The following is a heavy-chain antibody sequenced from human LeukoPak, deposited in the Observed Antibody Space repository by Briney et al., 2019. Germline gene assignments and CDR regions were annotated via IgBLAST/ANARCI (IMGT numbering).Heavy chain of an antibody. D-gene: IGHD3-10*01. CDR3: ARDRSGILGYYYNGMDV. V-gene: IGHV3-20*04. J-gene: IGHJ6*02. CDR2: INWNGGST. Sequence: PAGGSLRLSCAASGFTFDDYGMSWVRQGPGKGLEWVSGINWNGGSTGYADSAKGRFTIYRDDAKNSLYLQMNSLRAEDTAVYYCARDRSGILGYYYNGMDVWGQGTTVTVSS. CDR1: GFTFDDYG.